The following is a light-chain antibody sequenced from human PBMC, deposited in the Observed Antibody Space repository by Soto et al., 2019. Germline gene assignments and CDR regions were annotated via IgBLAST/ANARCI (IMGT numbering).Light chain of an antibody. CDR2: DVA. Sequence: DIQMTQSPSSLSASVGDRVTITCQASQDISNYLNWYQQKPGKAPKLLIYDVAHLETGVPSRFGGSGSGTDFTFTISSLQPEDIATYYCQQYDYFPLTFGQGTRLEIK. J-gene: IGKJ5*01. V-gene: IGKV1-33*01. CDR1: QDISNY. CDR3: QQYDYFPLT.